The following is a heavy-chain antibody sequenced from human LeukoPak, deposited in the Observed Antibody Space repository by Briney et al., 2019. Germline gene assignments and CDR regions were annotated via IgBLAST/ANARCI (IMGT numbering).Heavy chain of an antibody. D-gene: IGHD3-22*01. CDR1: GFTVSSNY. V-gene: IGHV3-53*01. Sequence: GGSLRLSCAASGFTVSSNYMSWVRQAPGKGLEWVSVIYSGGSTYYADSVKGRFTISRDNSKNTLYLQMNSLRAEDTAVYCCASFPYDSSGYYLFWGQGTLVTVSS. CDR2: IYSGGST. J-gene: IGHJ4*02. CDR3: ASFPYDSSGYYLF.